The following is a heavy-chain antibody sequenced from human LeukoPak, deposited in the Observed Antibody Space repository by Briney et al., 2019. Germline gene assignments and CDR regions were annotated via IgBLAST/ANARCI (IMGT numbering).Heavy chain of an antibody. J-gene: IGHJ4*02. CDR3: ARGVHGSGSPFIGY. Sequence: GASVKVSCKASGYTFTSYGISWVRQAPGQGLEWMGWISAYNGNTNYAQELQGRVTMTTDTSTSTAYMELRSLRSDDTAVYYCARGVHGSGSPFIGYWGQGTLVTVSS. CDR1: GYTFTSYG. D-gene: IGHD3-10*01. CDR2: ISAYNGNT. V-gene: IGHV1-18*01.